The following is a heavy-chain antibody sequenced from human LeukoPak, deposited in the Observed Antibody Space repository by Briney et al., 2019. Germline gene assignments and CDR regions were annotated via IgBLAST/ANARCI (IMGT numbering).Heavy chain of an antibody. D-gene: IGHD4-11*01. CDR1: GLSFSTYT. J-gene: IGHJ3*02. V-gene: IGHV3-23*01. CDR3: AKDRVPDSIWSFDT. Sequence: GGSLRLSCVGSGLSFSTYTMNWVRQAPGKGLEWVSGIYGGGSGETFYADSVKGRFTISRDNSKNILYLQMDSLRAEDTAIYFCAKDRVPDSIWSFDTWGQGTMVTVSS. CDR2: IYGGGSGET.